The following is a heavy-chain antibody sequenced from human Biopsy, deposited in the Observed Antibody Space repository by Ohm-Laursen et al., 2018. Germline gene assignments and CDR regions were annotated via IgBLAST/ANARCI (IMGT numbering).Heavy chain of an antibody. V-gene: IGHV1-2*02. CDR3: ARELGDFWGGRQFDF. J-gene: IGHJ5*01. D-gene: IGHD3-3*01. CDR1: GYTFYSYG. Sequence: ASVKVSCKASGYTFYSYGITWVRQAPGQGLEWMGWIDPKSGGTNYAQKFQGRVTMTRDTSISTTYMELRRLTSDDTAVFYCARELGDFWGGRQFDFWGQGTLVTVSS. CDR2: IDPKSGGT.